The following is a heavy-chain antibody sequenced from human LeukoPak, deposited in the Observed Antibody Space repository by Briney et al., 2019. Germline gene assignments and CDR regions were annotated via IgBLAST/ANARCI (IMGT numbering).Heavy chain of an antibody. CDR2: IIPIFGTA. D-gene: IGHD2-15*01. CDR1: GGTFSSYA. V-gene: IGHV1-69*13. Sequence: SVKVSCKASGGTFSSYAISWVRQAPGQGLEWMGGIIPIFGTANYAQKFQGRVTITADESTSTAYMELSSLRSDDTAVYYCARDTKLLPAAVLYYFDYWGQGTLVTVSS. J-gene: IGHJ4*02. CDR3: ARDTKLLPAAVLYYFDY.